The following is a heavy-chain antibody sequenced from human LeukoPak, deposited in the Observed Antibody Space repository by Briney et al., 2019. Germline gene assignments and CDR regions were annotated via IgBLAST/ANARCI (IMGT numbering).Heavy chain of an antibody. V-gene: IGHV4-31*03. CDR1: GGSISSGGYY. CDR2: IYYSGST. D-gene: IGHD2-21*02. J-gene: IGHJ3*02. CDR3: AREYCGGDCYSPGTDHAFDI. Sequence: SQTLSLTCTVSGGSISSGGYYWSWIRQHPGKGLEWIGYIYYSGSTYYNPSLKSRVTISVDTSKNQFSLKLSSVTAADTAVYYCAREYCGGDCYSPGTDHAFDIWGQGTMVTVSS.